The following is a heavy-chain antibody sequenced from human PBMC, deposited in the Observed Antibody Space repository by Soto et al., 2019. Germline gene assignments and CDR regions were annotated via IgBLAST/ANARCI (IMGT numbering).Heavy chain of an antibody. CDR2: ISGSGGST. V-gene: IGHV3-23*01. CDR1: GFTFSSYA. CDR3: AKDPEWELLFYDYFDY. J-gene: IGHJ4*02. Sequence: GGSLRLSCAASGFTFSSYAMSWVRQAPGKGLEWVSAISGSGGSTYYADSVKGRFTISRDNSKNTLYLQMNSLRAEDTAVYYCAKDPEWELLFYDYFDYWGQGTLVTVSS. D-gene: IGHD1-26*01.